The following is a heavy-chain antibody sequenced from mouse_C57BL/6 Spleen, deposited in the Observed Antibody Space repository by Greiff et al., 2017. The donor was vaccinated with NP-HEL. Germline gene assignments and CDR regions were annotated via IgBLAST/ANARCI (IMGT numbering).Heavy chain of an antibody. CDR1: GFTFSSYA. D-gene: IGHD4-1*01. Sequence: EVQLVESGGGLVKPGGSLKLSCAASGFTFSSYAMSWVRQTPEKRLEWVATISDGGSYTYYPDNVKGRFTISRDNAKNNLYLQMSHLKSEDTAMYYCARGDWVGYWGQGTTLTVSS. V-gene: IGHV5-4*01. J-gene: IGHJ2*01. CDR2: ISDGGSYT. CDR3: ARGDWVGY.